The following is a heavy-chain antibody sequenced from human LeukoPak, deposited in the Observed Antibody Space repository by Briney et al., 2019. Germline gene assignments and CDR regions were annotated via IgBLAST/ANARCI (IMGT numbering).Heavy chain of an antibody. CDR2: IKQDGSEK. J-gene: IGHJ4*02. CDR3: ARAQGYCSGGSCNREGY. CDR1: GFTFSSYW. Sequence: GGSLRLSCAASGFTFSSYWMSWVRQAPGKGLEWVANIKQDGSEKYYVDSVKGRFTISRDNAKNSLYLQMNSLRAEDTAVYYCARAQGYCSGGSCNREGYWGQGTLVTVSS. D-gene: IGHD2-15*01. V-gene: IGHV3-7*01.